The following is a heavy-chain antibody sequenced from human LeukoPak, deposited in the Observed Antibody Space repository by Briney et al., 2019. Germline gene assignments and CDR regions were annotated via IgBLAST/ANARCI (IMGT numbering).Heavy chain of an antibody. Sequence: GGSLRLSCSASGFTFSSYAMHWVRPAPGKGLEYVSAISSNGGSTYYADSVKGRFTISRDNSKNTLYLQMSSLRAEDTAVYYCVKDRDLRPSTSPGDFDYWGQGTLVTVSS. CDR2: ISSNGGST. CDR3: VKDRDLRPSTSPGDFDY. D-gene: IGHD2-2*01. J-gene: IGHJ4*02. V-gene: IGHV3-64D*06. CDR1: GFTFSSYA.